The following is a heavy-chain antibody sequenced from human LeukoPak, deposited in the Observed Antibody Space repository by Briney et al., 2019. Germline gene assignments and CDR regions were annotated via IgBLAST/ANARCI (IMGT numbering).Heavy chain of an antibody. V-gene: IGHV4-39*01. CDR1: GGSVSSSSYY. Sequence: SETLSLTCTVSGGSVSSSSYYWGWIRQPPGKGLEWIGSVYYDGSSYYKSSLKSRVTIFIDTSESQFSPKLTSVIAADTAVYYCARWDSYHFDYWGQGILVTVSS. CDR2: VYYDGSS. D-gene: IGHD3-16*02. CDR3: ARWDSYHFDY. J-gene: IGHJ4*02.